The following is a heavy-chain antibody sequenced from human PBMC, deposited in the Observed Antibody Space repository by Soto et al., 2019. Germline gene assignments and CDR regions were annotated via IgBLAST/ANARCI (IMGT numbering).Heavy chain of an antibody. CDR1: GYTFTSYG. Sequence: ASVKVSCKASGYTFTSYGISWVRQAPGQGLEWMGWISAYNGNTNYAQKLQGRVTMTTDTSTSTAYMELRSLRSDDTAVYYCARASSIAVAGQRENNWFDPWGQATLVTVSS. CDR3: ARASSIAVAGQRENNWFDP. V-gene: IGHV1-18*01. D-gene: IGHD6-19*01. J-gene: IGHJ5*02. CDR2: ISAYNGNT.